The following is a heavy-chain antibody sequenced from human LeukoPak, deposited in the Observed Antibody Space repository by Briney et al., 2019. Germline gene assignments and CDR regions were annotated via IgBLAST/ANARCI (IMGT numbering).Heavy chain of an antibody. CDR2: ISGSGGST. V-gene: IGHV3-23*01. D-gene: IGHD3-22*01. CDR3: ASHAMYYYDSSGYYVLAYYYYYYGMDV. J-gene: IGHJ6*02. Sequence: GGSLRLSCAASGFTFDDYAMHWVRQAPGKGLEWVSAISGSGGSTYYADSVKGRFTISRDNSKNTLYLQMNSLRAEDTAVYYCASHAMYYYDSSGYYVLAYYYYYYGMDVWGQGTTVTVSS. CDR1: GFTFDDYA.